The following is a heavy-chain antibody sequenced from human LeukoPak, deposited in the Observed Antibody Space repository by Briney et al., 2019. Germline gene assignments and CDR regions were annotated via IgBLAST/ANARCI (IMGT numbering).Heavy chain of an antibody. CDR3: ARSWSDYRSSFFDY. J-gene: IGHJ4*02. CDR1: GGSISSSNW. D-gene: IGHD6-6*01. CDR2: ISHGGGT. Sequence: PSETLSLTCAVSGGSISSSNWWSWVRQSPGKGLEWIGEISHGGGTNYNPSLKSRVTISVDKSKNQFSLKLTSVTAADTAVYYCARSWSDYRSSFFDYWGQGTLVTVSS. V-gene: IGHV4-4*02.